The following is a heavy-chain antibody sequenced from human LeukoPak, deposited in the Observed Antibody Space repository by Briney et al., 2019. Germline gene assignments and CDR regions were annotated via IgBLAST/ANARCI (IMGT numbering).Heavy chain of an antibody. Sequence: SETLSLTCTVSGGSISSGGYYWSWIRQHPGKGLEWIGYIYYSGSTYYNPSLKSRVTISVDTSKNQFSLKLSSVTAADTAVYYCARATVDSSGFDYWGQGTLVTVSS. D-gene: IGHD3-22*01. V-gene: IGHV4-31*03. CDR1: GGSISSGGYY. J-gene: IGHJ4*02. CDR3: ARATVDSSGFDY. CDR2: IYYSGST.